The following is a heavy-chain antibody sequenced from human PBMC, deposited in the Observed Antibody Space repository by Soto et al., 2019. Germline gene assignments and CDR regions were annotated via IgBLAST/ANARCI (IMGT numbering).Heavy chain of an antibody. D-gene: IGHD1-26*01. CDR1: GFTFSYYW. CDR3: ARGDRGAFDV. V-gene: IGHV3-74*01. CDR2: IHSDGSST. Sequence: EVQLVESGGGLVQPGESLRLSCAASGFTFSYYWMHWVRQAPGKGLVWVSRIHSDGSSTTYADSVKGRFSISRDNARNTVCLQMTSLRAAATAVYCCARGDRGAFDVWGQGTVITVSS. J-gene: IGHJ3*01.